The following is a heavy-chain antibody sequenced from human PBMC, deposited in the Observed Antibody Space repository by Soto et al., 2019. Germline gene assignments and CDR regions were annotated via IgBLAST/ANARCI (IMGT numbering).Heavy chain of an antibody. Sequence: PXETLSLSWTVSGAPVTISYRSWIRQAPGKGLEWIGYIYYSGSTTYNPSLKSRVTMSADTYKDQFYLKLNSVTAADTAVYYCARDAGGPYDHWGPGTLVTVSS. V-gene: IGHV4-59*02. CDR2: IYYSGST. J-gene: IGHJ4*01. CDR3: ARDAGGPYDH. CDR1: GAPVTISY. D-gene: IGHD2-15*01.